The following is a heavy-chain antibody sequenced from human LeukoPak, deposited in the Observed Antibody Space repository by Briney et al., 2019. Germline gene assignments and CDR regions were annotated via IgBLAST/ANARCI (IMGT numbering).Heavy chain of an antibody. Sequence: KFGESLKISCKGSGYSFTSYWIGWVRQMPGKGLEWMGIIYPGDSDTRYSPSFQGQVTISADKSISTAYLQWSSLKASDTAMYYCARGGLWGYCTNGVCYTVDYWGQGTLVTVSA. CDR3: ARGGLWGYCTNGVCYTVDY. D-gene: IGHD2-8*01. CDR1: GYSFTSYW. J-gene: IGHJ4*02. V-gene: IGHV5-51*01. CDR2: IYPGDSDT.